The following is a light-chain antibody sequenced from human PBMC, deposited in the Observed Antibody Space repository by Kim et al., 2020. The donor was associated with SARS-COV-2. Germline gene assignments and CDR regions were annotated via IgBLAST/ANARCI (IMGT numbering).Light chain of an antibody. J-gene: IGLJ3*02. CDR2: QDS. V-gene: IGLV3-1*01. Sequence: LSPGQTASITCSGDKLGDKYACWYQRRPGRSPVLVIYQDSKRPSGIPERFSGSNSGNTATLTISGTQAMDEADYYCQAWDSSTGVFGGGTQLTVL. CDR3: QAWDSSTGV. CDR1: KLGDKY.